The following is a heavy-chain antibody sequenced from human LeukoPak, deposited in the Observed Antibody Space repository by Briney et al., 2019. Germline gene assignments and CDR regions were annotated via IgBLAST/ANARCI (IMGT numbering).Heavy chain of an antibody. D-gene: IGHD1-26*01. CDR2: IIPIFGTA. J-gene: IGHJ3*02. V-gene: IGHV1-69*06. CDR1: GGTFSSYA. Sequence: SVKVSCKASGGTFSSYAISWVRQAPGQGLEWMGGIIPIFGTANYAQRFQGRVTISADKYPSTVYMDLSSLGSEDTAVYYCARVRRTGSAYDSFDIWGQGTMVTVSS. CDR3: ARVRRTGSAYDSFDI.